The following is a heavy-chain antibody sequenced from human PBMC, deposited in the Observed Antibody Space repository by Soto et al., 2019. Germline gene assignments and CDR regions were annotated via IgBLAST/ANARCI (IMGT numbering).Heavy chain of an antibody. CDR2: IHPSGGST. D-gene: IGHD2-8*01. Sequence: QVQLVQSGAEVKKPGASVKISCKASGYTFTSYYMHWVRQAPGQGLEWMGIIHPSGGSTNYAQKLQGRVAMTRDTSTSTVYMALNSLRSEDTAVYYCARPPYPGCINAVCYPLDYWGQGTLVTVSS. J-gene: IGHJ4*02. CDR3: ARPPYPGCINAVCYPLDY. V-gene: IGHV1-46*01. CDR1: GYTFTSYY.